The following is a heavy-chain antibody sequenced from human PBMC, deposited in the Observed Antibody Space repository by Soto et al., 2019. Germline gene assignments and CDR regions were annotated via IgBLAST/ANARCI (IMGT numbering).Heavy chain of an antibody. CDR1: GGSFSGYY. CDR3: ARSKDTAMGDYYYYGMDV. Sequence: SVTLSLTCAVYGGSFSGYYWSWIRKPPGKGLEWIGEINHSGSTNYNPSLKSRVTISVDTSKNQFSLKLSSVIAADTAVYYCARSKDTAMGDYYYYGMDVWGQGTTVTVSS. V-gene: IGHV4-34*01. CDR2: INHSGST. D-gene: IGHD5-18*01. J-gene: IGHJ6*02.